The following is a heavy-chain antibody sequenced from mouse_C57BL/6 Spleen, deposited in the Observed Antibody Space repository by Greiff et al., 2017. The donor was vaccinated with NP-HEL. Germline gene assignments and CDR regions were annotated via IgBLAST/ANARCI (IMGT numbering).Heavy chain of an antibody. CDR1: GYAFSSSW. D-gene: IGHD2-13*01. CDR3: ARWVIRRGYYYAMDY. CDR2: IYPGDGGT. J-gene: IGHJ4*01. Sequence: QVQLQQSGPELVKPGASVKISCKASGYAFSSSWMNWVKQRPGKGLEWIGRIYPGDGGTNYYGKFKGKATLTADKSSSTAYMQLSSLTSEDSAVYFCARWVIRRGYYYAMDYWGQGTSVTVSS. V-gene: IGHV1-82*01.